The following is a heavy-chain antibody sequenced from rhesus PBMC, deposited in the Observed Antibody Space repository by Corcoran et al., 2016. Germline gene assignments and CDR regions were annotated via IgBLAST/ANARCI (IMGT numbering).Heavy chain of an antibody. CDR2: VAPEDGEA. D-gene: IGHD7-45*01. V-gene: IGHV1-111*02. CDR3: ATSLTGDRYFDY. Sequence: EVQLVQSGAEVKKPGASVKISCKASGSTFTDYYLHWVGQAPGKGLEWMGRVAPEDGEAIHAQKFQDRVTITADTSTDTAYMELSSLRSEDTAVYYCATSLTGDRYFDYWGQGVLVTVSS. CDR1: GSTFTDYY. J-gene: IGHJ4*01.